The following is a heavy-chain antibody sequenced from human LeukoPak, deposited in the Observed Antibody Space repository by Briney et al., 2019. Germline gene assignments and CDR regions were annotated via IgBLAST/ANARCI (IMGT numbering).Heavy chain of an antibody. D-gene: IGHD2-15*01. V-gene: IGHV3-53*01. J-gene: IGHJ6*02. CDR2: IYSGGST. CDR1: GVTLSSNY. Sequence: GGSLRLSCAASGVTLSSNYMSWVRQAPGKGLEWVSVIYSGGSTYYADSVKGRFTISRDNSKNTLYLQMNSLRAEDTAVYYCASEYCSGGSCYDYYYGMDVWGQGTTVTVSS. CDR3: ASEYCSGGSCYDYYYGMDV.